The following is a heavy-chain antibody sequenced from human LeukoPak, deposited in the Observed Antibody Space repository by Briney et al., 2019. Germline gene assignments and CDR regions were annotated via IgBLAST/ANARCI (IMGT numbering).Heavy chain of an antibody. CDR3: ARQSMTTVTDDY. D-gene: IGHD4-11*01. J-gene: IGHJ4*02. CDR1: GGPISSSSYY. V-gene: IGHV4-39*01. Sequence: MASETLSLTCTVSGGPISSSSYYWGWIRQPPGKGLVWIGSIYYSGSTYYNPSLKSRVTISVDTSKNQFSLKLSSVTAADTAVYYCARQSMTTVTDDYWGQGTLVTVSS. CDR2: IYYSGST.